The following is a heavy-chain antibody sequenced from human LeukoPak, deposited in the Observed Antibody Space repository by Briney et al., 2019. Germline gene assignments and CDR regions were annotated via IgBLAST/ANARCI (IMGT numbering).Heavy chain of an antibody. CDR2: IYYSGST. CDR3: ARVWHSGYGGRGQWLADDDAFDI. J-gene: IGHJ3*02. D-gene: IGHD5-12*01. Sequence: SETLSLTCTVSGGSISSSTYFWGWIRQPPGKGLEWIGTIYYSGSTYYNPSLKSRVTISVDSSKNQFSLKLSSVTAADTAVYYCARVWHSGYGGRGQWLADDDAFDIWGQGTMVTVSS. V-gene: IGHV4-39*07. CDR1: GGSISSSTYF.